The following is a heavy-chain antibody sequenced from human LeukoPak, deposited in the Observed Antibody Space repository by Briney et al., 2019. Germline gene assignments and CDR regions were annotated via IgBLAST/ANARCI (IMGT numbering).Heavy chain of an antibody. CDR2: ISSSSSTI. D-gene: IGHD2-2*01. Sequence: GGSLRLSCAASGFTFSSYSMNWVRQAPGKGLEWVSYISSSSSTIYDADSVKGRFTISRDNAKNSLYLQMNSLRAEDTAVYYCARAGVVPAAINDYYYYMDVWGKGTTVTVSS. V-gene: IGHV3-48*04. CDR1: GFTFSSYS. J-gene: IGHJ6*03. CDR3: ARAGVVPAAINDYYYYMDV.